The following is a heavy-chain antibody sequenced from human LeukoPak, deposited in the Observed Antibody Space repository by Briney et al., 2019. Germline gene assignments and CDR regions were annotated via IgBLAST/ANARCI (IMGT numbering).Heavy chain of an antibody. D-gene: IGHD3-10*01. CDR1: GYSISSGYY. CDR3: AVGYYGSGTPFDY. V-gene: IGHV4-31*11. CDR2: IYYSGST. Sequence: SETLSLTCAVSGYSISSGYYWGWIRQHPGKGLEWIGYIYYSGSTYYNPSLKSRVTISVDTSKNQFSLKLSSVTAADTAVYYCAVGYYGSGTPFDYWGQGTLVTVSS. J-gene: IGHJ4*02.